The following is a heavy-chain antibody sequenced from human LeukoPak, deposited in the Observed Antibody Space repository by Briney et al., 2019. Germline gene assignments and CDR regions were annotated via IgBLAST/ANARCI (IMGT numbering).Heavy chain of an antibody. Sequence: SETLSLTCTVSGGSISSYYWSWIRQPPGKGLEWIGYIYTSGSTNYNPSLKSRVTISVDTSKNQFSLKLSSVTAADTAVYYCGRNFYGPFDYWGQGTLVTVSS. V-gene: IGHV4-4*09. D-gene: IGHD3-3*01. CDR3: GRNFYGPFDY. J-gene: IGHJ4*02. CDR1: GGSISSYY. CDR2: IYTSGST.